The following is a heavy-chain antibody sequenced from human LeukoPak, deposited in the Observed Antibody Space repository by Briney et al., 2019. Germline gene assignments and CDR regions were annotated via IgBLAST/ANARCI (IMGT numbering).Heavy chain of an antibody. D-gene: IGHD3-22*01. CDR1: GFTFSSYG. J-gene: IGHJ4*02. CDR2: ISGSGGST. V-gene: IGHV3-23*01. CDR3: AKDWSDLYYYDSSPIDY. Sequence: PGGSLRLSCAASGFTFSSYGMSWVRQAPGKGLEWVSAISGSGGSTYYADSVKGRFTISRDNSKNTLYLQMNSLRAEDTAVYYCAKDWSDLYYYDSSPIDYWGQGTLVTVSS.